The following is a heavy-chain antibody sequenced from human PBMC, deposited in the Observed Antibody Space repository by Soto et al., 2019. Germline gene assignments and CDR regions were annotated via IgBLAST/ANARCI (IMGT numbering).Heavy chain of an antibody. J-gene: IGHJ4*02. D-gene: IGHD2-2*01. V-gene: IGHV3-23*01. CDR2: ISGNTDST. Sequence: GGSLRLSCVASGFTFSDYTMTWVRQAPGKGLEWISTISGNTDSTYYADSVKGRFTISRDNSKNMLFLQINSLRDDDSAVYYCAKRPASIITFDYWGQGTPVTVSS. CDR3: AKRPASIITFDY. CDR1: GFTFSDYT.